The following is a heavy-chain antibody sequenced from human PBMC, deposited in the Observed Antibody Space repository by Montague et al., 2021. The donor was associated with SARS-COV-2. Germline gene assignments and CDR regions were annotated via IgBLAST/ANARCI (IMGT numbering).Heavy chain of an antibody. V-gene: IGHV4-4*02. CDR2: IYHSGNT. CDR1: GGSISSSNW. J-gene: IGHJ1*01. Sequence: SETLSLTCAVSGGSISSSNWWSWVRQPPGKGLEWIGEIYHSGNTXNNPSLKSRVTISVDKSKNQFSLKLSSVTAADTAVYYCASRGAVAGKVYFQHWGQGTLVTVSS. D-gene: IGHD6-19*01. CDR3: ASRGAVAGKVYFQH.